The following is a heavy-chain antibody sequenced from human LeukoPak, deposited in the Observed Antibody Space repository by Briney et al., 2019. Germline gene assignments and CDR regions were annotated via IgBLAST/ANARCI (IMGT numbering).Heavy chain of an antibody. J-gene: IGHJ2*01. CDR1: GLTFSSHW. Sequence: GGSLRLSCAASGLTFSSHWMHWVRQAPGKGLAWVSRITNDGSSTTYADSVKGRFTISRDNAKNTLYLQMNYLRAEDTAVYYCVRVNCGGDCNSRDWYFDLWGRGTLVSVSS. CDR2: ITNDGSST. V-gene: IGHV3-74*01. CDR3: VRVNCGGDCNSRDWYFDL. D-gene: IGHD2-21*02.